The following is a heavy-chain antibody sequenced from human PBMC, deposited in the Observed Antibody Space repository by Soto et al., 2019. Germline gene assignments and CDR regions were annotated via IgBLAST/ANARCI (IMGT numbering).Heavy chain of an antibody. CDR1: GFTFSSYW. V-gene: IGHV3-74*01. D-gene: IGHD1-1*01. CDR2: INSDGRST. CDR3: ATLASVQVERYDC. J-gene: IGHJ4*02. Sequence: GGSLRLSCAASGFTFSSYWMHWVRQVPGKGLVWVSRINSDGRSTNYADSVKGRFTISRDNTKNTLYLQMNSLRAEDTAVYYCATLASVQVERYDCWGQGTLVTVSS.